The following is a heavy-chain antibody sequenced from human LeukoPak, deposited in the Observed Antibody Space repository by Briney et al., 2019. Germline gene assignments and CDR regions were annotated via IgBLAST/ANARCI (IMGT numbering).Heavy chain of an antibody. J-gene: IGHJ6*03. CDR1: GIAFPGSA. Sequence: GGPRRLSCGALGIAFPGSALHWVGRCSGKGLEGFGRISLIAQSYATAYAASVKGRFTISRDDSKNTAYLQMNSLKTDDTAVYYCTRLVTMVRGPTSYYYYYYMDVWGKGTTVTVSS. V-gene: IGHV3-73*01. CDR3: TRLVTMVRGPTSYYYYYYMDV. CDR2: ISLIAQSYAT. D-gene: IGHD3-10*01.